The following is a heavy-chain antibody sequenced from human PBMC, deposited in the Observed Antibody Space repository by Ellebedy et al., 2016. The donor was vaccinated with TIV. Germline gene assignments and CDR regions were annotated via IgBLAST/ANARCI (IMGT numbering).Heavy chain of an antibody. Sequence: PGGSLRLSCAASGFTFSSYTMYWVRQAPGKGLEWVSSISSSSSYINYADSVKGRFTISRDNAKNSLYLQMTSLRAEDTAVYYCARGLSSGWYPYYFDYWGQGTLVTVSS. D-gene: IGHD6-19*01. CDR2: ISSSSSYI. V-gene: IGHV3-21*01. CDR3: ARGLSSGWYPYYFDY. CDR1: GFTFSSYT. J-gene: IGHJ4*02.